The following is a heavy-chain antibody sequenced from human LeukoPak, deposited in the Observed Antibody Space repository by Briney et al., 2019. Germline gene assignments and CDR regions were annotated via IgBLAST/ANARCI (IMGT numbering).Heavy chain of an antibody. V-gene: IGHV1-18*01. J-gene: IGHJ5*02. CDR3: AFVGVAAAGSLNWFDP. D-gene: IGHD6-13*01. CDR2: ISAYNGNT. CDR1: GYTFTSYG. Sequence: ASVKVSCKASGYTFTSYGISWVRQAPGQGLEWMGWISAYNGNTNYAQKLQGRVTMTTDTSTSTAYMKLRSLRSDDTAVYYCAFVGVAAAGSLNWFDPWGQGTLVTVSS.